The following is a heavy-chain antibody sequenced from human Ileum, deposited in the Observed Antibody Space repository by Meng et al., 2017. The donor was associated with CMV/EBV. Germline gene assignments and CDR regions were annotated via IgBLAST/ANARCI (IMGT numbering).Heavy chain of an antibody. J-gene: IGHJ4*01. Sequence: SLKISCAASGFTFDDYAMHWVRQAPGKGLEWVSGISWNSGSIGYADSVKGRFTISRDNAKNSLYLQMNSLRAEDTAVYYCAGDTDSSGWYSQYDYWGQGTRVTVSS. CDR3: AGDTDSSGWYSQYDY. V-gene: IGHV3-9*01. D-gene: IGHD6-19*01. CDR2: ISWNSGSI. CDR1: GFTFDDYA.